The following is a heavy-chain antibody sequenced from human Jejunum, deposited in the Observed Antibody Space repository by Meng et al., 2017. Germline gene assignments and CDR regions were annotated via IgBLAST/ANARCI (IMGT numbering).Heavy chain of an antibody. D-gene: IGHD1-26*01. J-gene: IGHJ4*02. V-gene: IGHV1-18*01. CDR2: ISVYHGNT. CDR1: GYTFTSYG. Sequence: QVQLVQSGAEVKNPGASLKVSCKTSGYTFTSYGISWVRQAPGQGLEWMGWISVYHGNTNYAQKLQGRVTMTTDTSTSTAYMELRSLRSDDTAVYFCARDYSGTSYRYSDYWGQGTLVTVSS. CDR3: ARDYSGTSYRYSDY.